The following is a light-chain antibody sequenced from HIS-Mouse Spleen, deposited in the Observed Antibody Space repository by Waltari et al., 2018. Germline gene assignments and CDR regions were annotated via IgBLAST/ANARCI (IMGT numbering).Light chain of an antibody. CDR3: QQYYSTQLT. CDR1: QSVLYRSNNKNY. V-gene: IGKV4-1*01. J-gene: IGKJ4*01. CDR2: WAS. Sequence: DIVMTQSPDSLAVSLGERATINCKSSQSVLYRSNNKNYLAWYQQKPGQPPKLLIYWASTRESGVPDRFSGSGSGTDFTLTISSLQAEDVAVYYCQQYYSTQLTFGGGTKVEIK.